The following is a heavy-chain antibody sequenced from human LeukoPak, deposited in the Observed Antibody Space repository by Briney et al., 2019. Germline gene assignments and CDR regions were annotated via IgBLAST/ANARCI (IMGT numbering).Heavy chain of an antibody. Sequence: SETLSLTCAVSGDSISRGGYSWNWIRQPPGKGLEWIGYTYDSGSTFYNPSLKSRVTISVDKSKNQFSLKLTFVTAADAAVYYCARDEGSSSWYGLGYWGQGALVTVSS. CDR1: GDSISRGGYS. V-gene: IGHV4-30-2*01. CDR3: ARDEGSSSWYGLGY. J-gene: IGHJ4*02. D-gene: IGHD6-13*01. CDR2: TYDSGST.